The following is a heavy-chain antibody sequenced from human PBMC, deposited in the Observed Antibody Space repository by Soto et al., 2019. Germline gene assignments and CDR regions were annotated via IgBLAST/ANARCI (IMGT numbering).Heavy chain of an antibody. J-gene: IGHJ6*02. D-gene: IGHD6-13*01. V-gene: IGHV3-48*02. CDR2: ISGSSVTI. Sequence: GGSLRLSCAASGFTFSSYSMNWVRQAPGKGLEWVSDISGSSVTIYYADSVKGRFTISRDNAKNSLYLQMNSLRDGDTAVYYCARVPGIAAAATYYYAMDVWGQGTTVTVSS. CDR3: ARVPGIAAAATYYYAMDV. CDR1: GFTFSSYS.